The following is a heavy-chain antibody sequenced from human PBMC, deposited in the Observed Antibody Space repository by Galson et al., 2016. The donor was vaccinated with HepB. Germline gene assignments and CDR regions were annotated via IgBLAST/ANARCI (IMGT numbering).Heavy chain of an antibody. J-gene: IGHJ4*02. CDR3: ARDLGFSGQLDF. CDR1: GDSVDSRGYY. CDR2: INYNGDT. Sequence: TLSLTCTVSGDSVDSRGYYWSWIRHHPERGLEWIGYINYNGDTYYNPSLKSRLDISRDTSKNQFSLSLKSVTAAGTAVYYCARDLGFSGQLDFWGQGALVTVSS. V-gene: IGHV4-31*03. D-gene: IGHD6-19*01.